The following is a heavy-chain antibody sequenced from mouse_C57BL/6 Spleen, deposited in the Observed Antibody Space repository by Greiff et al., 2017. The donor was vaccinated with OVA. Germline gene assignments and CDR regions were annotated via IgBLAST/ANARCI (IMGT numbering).Heavy chain of an antibody. Sequence: QVQLKQPGAELVMPGASVKLSCKASGYTFTSYWMHWVKQRPGQGLEWIGEIDPSDSYTNYNQKFKGKSTLTVDKSSSTAYMQLSSLTSEDSAVYYCARRGDYDGYFDVWGTGTTVTVSS. V-gene: IGHV1-69*01. CDR1: GYTFTSYW. D-gene: IGHD2-4*01. CDR3: ARRGDYDGYFDV. CDR2: IDPSDSYT. J-gene: IGHJ1*03.